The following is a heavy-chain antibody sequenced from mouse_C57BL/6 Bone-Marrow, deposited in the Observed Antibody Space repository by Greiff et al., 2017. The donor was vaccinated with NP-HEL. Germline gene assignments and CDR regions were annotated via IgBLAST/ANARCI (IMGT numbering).Heavy chain of an antibody. CDR3: ARNPRSMMVTTDAMDY. J-gene: IGHJ4*01. Sequence: QVQLQQSGPGLVQPSQSLSITCTVSGFSLTSYGVHWVRQSPGKGLEWLGVIWSGGSTDYNAAFISRLSISKDNSTSQVFFKMNSLQADDAAIYYCARNPRSMMVTTDAMDYWGQGTSVTVSS. CDR1: GFSLTSYG. D-gene: IGHD2-3*01. CDR2: IWSGGST. V-gene: IGHV2-2*01.